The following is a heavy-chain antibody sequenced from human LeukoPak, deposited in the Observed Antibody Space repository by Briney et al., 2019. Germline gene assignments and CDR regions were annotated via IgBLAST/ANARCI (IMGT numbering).Heavy chain of an antibody. V-gene: IGHV1-24*01. Sequence: GASVKVSCKVSGSTLTEVSIHWVRQAPGKGLEYVGGSDPEDGETFHAQNFQGRVTMTDDTSTDTAYVELSSLRSEDTAVYYCVTDRARLFWYFDLWGRGTLVTVSS. CDR3: VTDRARLFWYFDL. D-gene: IGHD1-1*01. CDR2: SDPEDGET. CDR1: GSTLTEVS. J-gene: IGHJ2*01.